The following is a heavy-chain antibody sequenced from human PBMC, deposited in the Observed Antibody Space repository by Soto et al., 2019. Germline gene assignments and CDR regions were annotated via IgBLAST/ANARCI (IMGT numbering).Heavy chain of an antibody. Sequence: EVQLVESGGGLVKPGGSLRLSCAASGFTFSSYSMNWVRQAPGKGLEWVSSISSSSSYIYYADSVKGRFTISRDNAKNSLYLQMISLRAEDTAVYYCARDQILEAARSYYGMDVWGQGTTFTVSS. CDR1: GFTFSSYS. CDR2: ISSSSSYI. V-gene: IGHV3-21*01. CDR3: ARDQILEAARSYYGMDV. D-gene: IGHD6-6*01. J-gene: IGHJ6*02.